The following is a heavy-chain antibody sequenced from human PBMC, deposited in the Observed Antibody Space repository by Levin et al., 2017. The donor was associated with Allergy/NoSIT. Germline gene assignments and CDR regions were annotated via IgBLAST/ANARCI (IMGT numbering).Heavy chain of an antibody. CDR1: GFTFSDYY. CDR2: ISSSGSTI. CDR3: ARGRAHQSGSYPPSRYFDY. J-gene: IGHJ4*02. Sequence: PGESLKISCAASGFTFSDYYMSWIRQAPGKGLEWVSYISSSGSTIYYADSVKGRFTISRDNAKNSLYLQMNSLRAEDTAVYYCARGRAHQSGSYPPSRYFDYWGQGTLVTVSS. V-gene: IGHV3-11*01. D-gene: IGHD1-26*01.